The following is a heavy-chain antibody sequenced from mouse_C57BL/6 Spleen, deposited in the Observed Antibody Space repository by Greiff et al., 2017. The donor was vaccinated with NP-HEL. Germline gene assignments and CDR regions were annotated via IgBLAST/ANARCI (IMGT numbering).Heavy chain of an antibody. CDR1: GYSITSGYY. D-gene: IGHD3-2*02. Sequence: EVKLEESGPGLVKPSQSLSLTCSVTGYSITSGYYWNWIRQFPGNKLEWMGYISYDGSNNYNPSLKNRISITRDTSKNQFFLKLNSVTTEDTATYYCARAGGAAQAPFAYWGQGTLVTVSA. V-gene: IGHV3-6*01. J-gene: IGHJ3*01. CDR2: ISYDGSN. CDR3: ARAGGAAQAPFAY.